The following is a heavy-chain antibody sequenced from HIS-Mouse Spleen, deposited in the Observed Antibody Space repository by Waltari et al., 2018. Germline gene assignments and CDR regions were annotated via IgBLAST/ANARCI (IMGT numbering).Heavy chain of an antibody. Sequence: QVQLQQWGAGLFKPSETLSLTCAAYGGSFSGYYWSWLRQPPVKGLEWIGENNHSGSTNYNPSLKSRVTISVDTSKNQFSLKLSSVTAADTAVYYCARRRIGYYFDYWGQGTLVTVSS. CDR1: GGSFSGYY. V-gene: IGHV4-34*01. J-gene: IGHJ4*02. CDR3: ARRRIGYYFDY. CDR2: NNHSGST. D-gene: IGHD3-10*01.